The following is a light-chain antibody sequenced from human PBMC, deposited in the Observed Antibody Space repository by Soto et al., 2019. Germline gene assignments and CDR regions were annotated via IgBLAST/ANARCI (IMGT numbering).Light chain of an antibody. J-gene: IGKJ1*01. V-gene: IGKV1-39*01. CDR3: QQTYSTPGCT. CDR2: AGA. CDR1: QTTTSD. Sequence: DIQMTQSPSSLSASVGDRATITSRGSQTTTSDFNWYHQQPGKHPPILIYAGANLQSGVASRLSGSGSGTDFSFTISSLQHEDYATFYCQQTYSTPGCTFGQGTKVDIK.